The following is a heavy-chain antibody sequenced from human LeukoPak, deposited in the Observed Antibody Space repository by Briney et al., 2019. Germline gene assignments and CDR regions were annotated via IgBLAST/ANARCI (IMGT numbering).Heavy chain of an antibody. CDR3: ARVGYSSGWIFEY. D-gene: IGHD6-19*01. V-gene: IGHV1-2*02. CDR1: GYTFTGYY. J-gene: IGHJ4*02. CDR2: INPNSGGT. Sequence: GASVKVSCKASGYTFTGYYMHWVRQAPGQGLEWMGWINPNSGGTNYAQKFQGRVTMTRDTSISTAYMELSRLRSDDTAVYYCARVGYSSGWIFEYWGRGTLVTVSS.